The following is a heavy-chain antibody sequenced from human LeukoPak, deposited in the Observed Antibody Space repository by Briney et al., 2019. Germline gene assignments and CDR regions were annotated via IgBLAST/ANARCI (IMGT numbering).Heavy chain of an antibody. Sequence: GGSLRLSCEASGFTFSNHAVHWVRQAPGEGLDWVALISNDESNKKYANSLKGRFTISRDNSKNTLYLQMNSLGVGDTAVYYCARGDGPGSYLIDYWGQGALVTVSS. J-gene: IGHJ4*02. CDR3: ARGDGPGSYLIDY. V-gene: IGHV3-30*04. CDR1: GFTFSNHA. D-gene: IGHD3-10*01. CDR2: ISNDESNK.